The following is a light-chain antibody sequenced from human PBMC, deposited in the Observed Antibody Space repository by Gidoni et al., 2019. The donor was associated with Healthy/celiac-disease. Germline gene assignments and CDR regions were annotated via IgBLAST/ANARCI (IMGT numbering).Light chain of an antibody. Sequence: AIRMTQSPSSFSASTGDRVTITCRASQGISSYLAWYQQQPWKAPKLLIYAASTLQSGVPSRFSGSGSGTDFTLTISCLQSEDFATYYCQQYYSYPFTFGPGTKVDIK. CDR3: QQYYSYPFT. CDR2: AAS. V-gene: IGKV1-8*01. CDR1: QGISSY. J-gene: IGKJ3*01.